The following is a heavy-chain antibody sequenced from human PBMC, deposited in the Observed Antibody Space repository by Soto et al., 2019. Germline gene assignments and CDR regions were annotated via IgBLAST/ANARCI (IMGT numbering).Heavy chain of an antibody. CDR2: IIPIFGTA. D-gene: IGHD3-9*01. Sequence: SVKVSCKASGGTFSSYAISWVRQAPGQGLEWMGGIIPIFGTANYAQKFQGRVTITADESTSTAYMELSSLRSEDTAVYYCARVGHRGYFAILTDYWGQGTLVTVSS. V-gene: IGHV1-69*13. J-gene: IGHJ4*02. CDR1: GGTFSSYA. CDR3: ARVGHRGYFAILTDY.